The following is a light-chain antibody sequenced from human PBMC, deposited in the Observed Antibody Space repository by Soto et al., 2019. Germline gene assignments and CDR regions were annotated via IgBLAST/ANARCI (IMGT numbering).Light chain of an antibody. CDR2: EVS. Sequence: QSALTQPPSASGYPGQSVTISCTGTSSDVGGYNYVSWYQQHPGKAPKLMIYEVSKRPSGVPDRFSGSKSGNTASLTVSGLQAEDEADYYCSSHAGSKRVFGTGTKLTVL. J-gene: IGLJ1*01. V-gene: IGLV2-8*01. CDR3: SSHAGSKRV. CDR1: SSDVGGYNY.